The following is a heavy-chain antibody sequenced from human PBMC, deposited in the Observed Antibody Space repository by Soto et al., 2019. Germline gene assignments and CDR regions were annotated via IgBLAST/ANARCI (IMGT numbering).Heavy chain of an antibody. CDR2: ISGGSGNT. CDR1: GYTFTSYT. J-gene: IGHJ4*02. CDR3: ARDPVLDY. V-gene: IGHV1-3*01. D-gene: IGHD4-17*01. Sequence: QAQLVQSGAEVKKPVASVKVSCKASGYTFTSYTIHWIRQAPGQRLAWMGWISGGSGNTEYSQKFQARGTITRATSASTAYVELSSLRSEDKAVYYCARDPVLDYWGQGTPVTVSS.